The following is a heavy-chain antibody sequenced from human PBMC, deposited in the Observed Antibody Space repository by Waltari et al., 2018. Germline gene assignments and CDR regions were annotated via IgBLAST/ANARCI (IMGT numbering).Heavy chain of an antibody. CDR2: IKNDGSGP. CDR3: VRAYYDGRLDY. D-gene: IGHD3-22*01. J-gene: IGHJ4*01. CDR1: GFTFNTFW. V-gene: IGHV3-74*01. Sequence: EVQLVESGGGLVQPGGSRRLSCAASGFTFNTFWMHWVRQDAGKGLMWVSRIKNDGSGPIYAESVKGRFTISRDNAKNTLYLQMNSLRPEDTAVYYCVRAYYDGRLDYWGQGTLVTASS.